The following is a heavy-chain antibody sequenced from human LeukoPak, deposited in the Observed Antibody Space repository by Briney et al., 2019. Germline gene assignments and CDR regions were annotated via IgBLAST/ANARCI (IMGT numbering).Heavy chain of an antibody. Sequence: PGGSLRLSCAASGFTFINAWMSWVRQAPGKGLEWVSAISGSGGGTYYADYVKGRFTISRDNSKNTLYLQVNSLRAEDTAVYYCAKYRGLRYYDDWGQGTLVTVSS. V-gene: IGHV3-23*01. CDR1: GFTFINAW. J-gene: IGHJ4*02. CDR2: ISGSGGGT. CDR3: AKYRGLRYYDD. D-gene: IGHD3-22*01.